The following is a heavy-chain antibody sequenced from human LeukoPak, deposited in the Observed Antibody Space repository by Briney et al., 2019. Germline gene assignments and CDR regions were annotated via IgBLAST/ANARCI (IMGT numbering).Heavy chain of an antibody. CDR2: ISSSGGNT. D-gene: IGHD1-26*01. CDR3: AKGGSDYDDHGYSFDY. CDR1: GFTFSSYA. Sequence: GGSLRLSCAASGFTFSSYAMSWVRQAPGKGLEWVSAISSSGGNTHYADSVKGRFTISRDNSKNTLYLQMNSLRAEDTAVYYCAKGGSDYDDHGYSFDYWGQGALVTVSS. J-gene: IGHJ4*02. V-gene: IGHV3-23*01.